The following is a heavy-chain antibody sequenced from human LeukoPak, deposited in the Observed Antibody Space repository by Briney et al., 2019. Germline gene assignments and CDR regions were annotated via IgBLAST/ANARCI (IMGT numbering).Heavy chain of an antibody. CDR3: ARATPAGDYYDSSGYYYFDY. J-gene: IGHJ4*02. CDR1: GGTFSSYA. CDR2: IIPILGIA. D-gene: IGHD3-22*01. Sequence: GASVKVSCKASGGTFSSYAISWVRQAPGQGLEWMGRIIPILGIANYAQKFQGRVTITADKSTSTAYMELSSLRSEDTAVYYCARATPAGDYYDSSGYYYFDYWGQGTLVTVSS. V-gene: IGHV1-69*04.